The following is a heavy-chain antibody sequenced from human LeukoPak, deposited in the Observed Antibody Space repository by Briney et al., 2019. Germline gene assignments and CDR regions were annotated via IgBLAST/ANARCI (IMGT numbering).Heavy chain of an antibody. D-gene: IGHD1-26*01. CDR3: ARQGGSIFDP. J-gene: IGHJ5*02. Sequence: PSETLSLTCTVSGGFISSYYWSWIRQPPGKGLEWIGYIYTSGSTNYNPSLKSRVTISVDTSKNQFSLRLSSVTAADTAVYYCARQGGSIFDPWGQGTLVTVSS. CDR2: IYTSGST. V-gene: IGHV4-4*09. CDR1: GGFISSYY.